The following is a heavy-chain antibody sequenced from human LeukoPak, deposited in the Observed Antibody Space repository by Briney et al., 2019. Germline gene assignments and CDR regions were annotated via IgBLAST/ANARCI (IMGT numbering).Heavy chain of an antibody. CDR2: VSGSGGST. D-gene: IGHD3-9*01. V-gene: IGHV3-23*01. Sequence: GGSLGLSCAASGFTFSSCAMRWVRQAPGKGLEWVSTVSGSGGSTYYADSVKGRFTISRDNSKNTLYLQMNSLRPEDTAVYYCAKDDWINWGQGTLVTVSS. J-gene: IGHJ4*02. CDR3: AKDDWIN. CDR1: GFTFSSCA.